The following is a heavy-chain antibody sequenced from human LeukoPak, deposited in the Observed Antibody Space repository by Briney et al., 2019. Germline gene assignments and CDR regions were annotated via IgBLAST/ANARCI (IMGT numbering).Heavy chain of an antibody. CDR1: GFTFSSYA. J-gene: IGHJ6*03. Sequence: GRSLRLSCAASGFTFSSYAMHWVRQASGKGLEWVPVISYDGSNKYYADSVKGRFTISRDNSKNTLYLQMNSLRAEDTAVYYCARDTVDCSSTSCSHYYYYYMDVWGKGTTVTVSS. CDR3: ARDTVDCSSTSCSHYYYYYMDV. V-gene: IGHV3-30*01. D-gene: IGHD2-2*01. CDR2: ISYDGSNK.